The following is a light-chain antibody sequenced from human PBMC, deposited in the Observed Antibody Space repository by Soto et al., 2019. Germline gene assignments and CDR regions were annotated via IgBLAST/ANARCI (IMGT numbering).Light chain of an antibody. V-gene: IGLV2-14*01. CDR2: EVS. CDR3: SSYTSSSTPYVV. Sequence: QSVLTQPASVSGSPGQSITISCTGTSSDVGGYNYVSWYQQHPGKAPKLMIYEVSNRPSGVSNRFSGSKSGNTASLTTSGLQAEDEADYYCSSYTSSSTPYVVFGGGTKLTVL. CDR1: SSDVGGYNY. J-gene: IGLJ2*01.